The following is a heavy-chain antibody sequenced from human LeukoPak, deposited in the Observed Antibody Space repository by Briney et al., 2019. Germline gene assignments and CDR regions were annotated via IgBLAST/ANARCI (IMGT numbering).Heavy chain of an antibody. CDR2: INPNSGGT. CDR1: GYTFTGYY. D-gene: IGHD6-13*01. J-gene: IGHJ3*02. CDR3: ARSIAAAGTARDDFDI. V-gene: IGHV1-2*04. Sequence: ASVKVSCKASGYTFTGYYMHWVRQAPGQGLEWMGWINPNSGGTNYAQKFQGWVTMTRDTSISTAYMELSRLRSDDTAVYYCARSIAAAGTARDDFDIWGQGTMVTVSS.